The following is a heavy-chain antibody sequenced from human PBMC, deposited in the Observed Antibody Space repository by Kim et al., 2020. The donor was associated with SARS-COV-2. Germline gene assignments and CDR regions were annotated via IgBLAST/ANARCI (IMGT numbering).Heavy chain of an antibody. CDR2: IYYSGST. CDR1: GGSISSSSYY. CDR3: ARLLGYSVTMVRGVTTLDY. Sequence: SETLSLTCTVSGGSISSSSYYWGWIRQPPGKGLEWIGSIYYSGSTYYNPSLKSRVTISVDTSKNQFSLKLSSVTAADTAVYYCARLLGYSVTMVRGVTTLDYWGQGTLVTVSS. V-gene: IGHV4-39*01. J-gene: IGHJ4*02. D-gene: IGHD3-10*01.